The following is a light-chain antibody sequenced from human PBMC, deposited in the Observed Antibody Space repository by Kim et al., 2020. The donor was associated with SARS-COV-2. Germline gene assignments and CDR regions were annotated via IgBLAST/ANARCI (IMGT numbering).Light chain of an antibody. Sequence: PGKSVNISCTGTSSDVGGYNYVSWYQQHPGKAPKLMIYDVSKRPSGVPDRFSGSKSGNTASLTISGLQAEDEADYYCCSYAGSYTVFGGGTQLTVL. V-gene: IGLV2-11*01. CDR3: CSYAGSYTV. CDR2: DVS. J-gene: IGLJ2*01. CDR1: SSDVGGYNY.